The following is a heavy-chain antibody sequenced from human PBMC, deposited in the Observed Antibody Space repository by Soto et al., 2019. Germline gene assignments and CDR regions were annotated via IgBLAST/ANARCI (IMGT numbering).Heavy chain of an antibody. J-gene: IGHJ6*02. V-gene: IGHV3-7*05. CDR1: GFTFSRYW. D-gene: IGHD3-10*01. CDR2: IKQDGSEK. Sequence: GRYLRLSCADSGFTFSRYWMSWVRLSPGKGLEWVANIKQDGSEKYYVDSVKGRFTISRDNAKNSLYLQMNSLRAEDTAVYYCARDDGGERWFGELLWCYYGMDVWGQGTTVTVSS. CDR3: ARDDGGERWFGELLWCYYGMDV.